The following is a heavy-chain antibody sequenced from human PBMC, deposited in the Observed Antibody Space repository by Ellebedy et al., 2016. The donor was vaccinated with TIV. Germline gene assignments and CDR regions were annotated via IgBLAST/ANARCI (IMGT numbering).Heavy chain of an antibody. V-gene: IGHV3-23*01. CDR3: AKTRYGSGWYYFAY. CDR1: GFTFDSYA. CDR2: ITGGGSNT. Sequence: GGSLRLXCAASGFTFDSYAMNWVRQAPGKGLEWVSGITGGGSNTYYADSVRGRFTISRDNSRNSLFLQMNSLRVGDTAVYYCAKTRYGSGWYYFAYWGQGALVTVSS. J-gene: IGHJ4*02. D-gene: IGHD6-19*01.